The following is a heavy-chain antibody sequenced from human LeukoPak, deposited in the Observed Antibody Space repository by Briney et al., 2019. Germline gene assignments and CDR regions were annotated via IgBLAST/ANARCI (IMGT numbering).Heavy chain of an antibody. Sequence: PSETLSLTCTVSGGSISSYYWSWIRQPPGKGLEWIGYIYYSGSTNYNPSLKSRVTISVDTSKNQFSLKLSSVTAADTAVYYCARGRQGSYYYGSGSYFYWGQGTLVTVSS. J-gene: IGHJ4*02. V-gene: IGHV4-59*01. CDR1: GGSISSYY. CDR3: ARGRQGSYYYGSGSYFY. CDR2: IYYSGST. D-gene: IGHD3-10*01.